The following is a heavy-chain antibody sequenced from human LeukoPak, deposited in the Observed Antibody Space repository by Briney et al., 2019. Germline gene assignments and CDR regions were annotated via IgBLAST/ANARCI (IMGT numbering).Heavy chain of an antibody. Sequence: GGSLRLSCAASGFTFSSYWMSWVRQAPGKGLECVANIKQDGSEKYYVNSVKGRFTISRDNAKNSLYLQMNSLRAEDTAVYYCAKGPSYYYDSSGLDYFDYWGQRTLVTVSS. V-gene: IGHV3-7*01. CDR1: GFTFSSYW. CDR2: IKQDGSEK. D-gene: IGHD3-22*01. J-gene: IGHJ4*02. CDR3: AKGPSYYYDSSGLDYFDY.